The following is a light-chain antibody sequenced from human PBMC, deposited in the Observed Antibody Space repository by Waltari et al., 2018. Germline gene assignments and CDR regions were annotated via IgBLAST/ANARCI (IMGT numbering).Light chain of an antibody. CDR1: QSISSW. CDR3: QQYNTYPWT. CDR2: KAS. Sequence: DIQMTQSPSTLSASVGDRVTIPCRASQSISSWLAWYQRKPGKAPKLLIYKASSLESGVPSRLSGSGSGTEFTLTISSLQPDDFATYYCQQYNTYPWTFGQGTKVEIK. V-gene: IGKV1-5*03. J-gene: IGKJ1*01.